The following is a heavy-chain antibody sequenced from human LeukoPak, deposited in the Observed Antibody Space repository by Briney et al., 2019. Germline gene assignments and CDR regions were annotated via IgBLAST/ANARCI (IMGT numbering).Heavy chain of an antibody. D-gene: IGHD3-10*01. Sequence: GGSLRLSCAASGFTFSSYWMSWVRQAPGKGLEWVANIKQDGREKYYVDSMKGRFTISRDNAKNSPYLQMNSLRAEDTAVYYCARDLYYGSGTPPYSFDYWGQGTLVTVSS. V-gene: IGHV3-7*01. CDR3: ARDLYYGSGTPPYSFDY. CDR1: GFTFSSYW. CDR2: IKQDGREK. J-gene: IGHJ4*02.